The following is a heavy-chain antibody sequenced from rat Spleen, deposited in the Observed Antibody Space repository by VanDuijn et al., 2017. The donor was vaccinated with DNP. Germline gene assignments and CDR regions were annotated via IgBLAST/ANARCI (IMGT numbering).Heavy chain of an antibody. CDR1: GFSLSNYD. CDR3: VIHTSYFDY. Sequence: EVQLVESGGGLVQPGRSLKLSCAASGFSLSNYDMAWVRQAPTKGLDWVASINSNGGVTYYRDSVRGRFTVSRDNAKGILYLQMDSLRSEDTASYYCVIHTSYFDYWGQGVLVTVSS. J-gene: IGHJ2*01. CDR2: INSNGGVT. V-gene: IGHV5-25*01.